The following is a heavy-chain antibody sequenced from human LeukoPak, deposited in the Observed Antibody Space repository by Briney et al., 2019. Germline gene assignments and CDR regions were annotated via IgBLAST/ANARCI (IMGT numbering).Heavy chain of an antibody. CDR2: ISSSSSYI. Sequence: GGSLRLSCAASGFTFSSYSMNWVRQAPGNGLEWVSSISSSSSYIYYADSVKGRFTISRDNAKNSLYLQMNSLRAEDTAVYYCARDGTSDWFDPWGQGTLVTVSS. CDR3: ARDGTSDWFDP. V-gene: IGHV3-21*01. J-gene: IGHJ5*02. D-gene: IGHD1-26*01. CDR1: GFTFSSYS.